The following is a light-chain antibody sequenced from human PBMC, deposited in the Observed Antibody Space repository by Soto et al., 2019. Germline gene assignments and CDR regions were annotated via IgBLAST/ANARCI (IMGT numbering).Light chain of an antibody. CDR2: GTS. V-gene: IGKV3-20*01. J-gene: IGKJ3*01. CDR3: QQYDNSPFP. CDR1: QSVSGMY. Sequence: EVVLTQSPGTLSLSPGESATLSCRASQSVSGMYLAWYQQKPGQAPRLLIYGTSNRATGIPDRFSGSGSGTDFTLTIRRLEPEDFAMYFCQQYDNSPFPFGPGTKVDIK.